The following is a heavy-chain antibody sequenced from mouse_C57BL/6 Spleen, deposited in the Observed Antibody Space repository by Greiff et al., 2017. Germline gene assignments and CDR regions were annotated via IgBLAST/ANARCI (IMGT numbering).Heavy chain of an antibody. V-gene: IGHV5-17*01. CDR2: ISSGSSTI. CDR3: ARLTGKGYAMDY. CDR1: GFTFSDYG. J-gene: IGHJ4*01. Sequence: DVMLVESGGGLVKPGGSLKLSCAASGFTFSDYGMHWVRQAPEKGLEWVAYISSGSSTIYYADTVKGRFTIARDNAKNTLFLQMNSLRSEDTAMYYCARLTGKGYAMDYWGQGTSVTVSS. D-gene: IGHD4-1*01.